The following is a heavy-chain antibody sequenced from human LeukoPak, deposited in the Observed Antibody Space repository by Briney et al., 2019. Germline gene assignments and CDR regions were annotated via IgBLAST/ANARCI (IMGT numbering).Heavy chain of an antibody. J-gene: IGHJ5*02. V-gene: IGHV1-8*01. D-gene: IGHD2-2*01. CDR2: MNPNSGNT. CDR3: ARGSVSQLFVFDP. Sequence: ASVKVSCKASGYTFTSYDINWVRQATGQGLEWMGWMNPNSGNTGYAQKFQGRVTMTRDTSISTAYMELSSLRSEDTAVYYCARGSVSQLFVFDPWGQGTLVTVSS. CDR1: GYTFTSYD.